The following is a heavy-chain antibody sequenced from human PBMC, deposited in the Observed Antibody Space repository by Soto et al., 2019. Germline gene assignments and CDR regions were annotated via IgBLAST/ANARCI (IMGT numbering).Heavy chain of an antibody. D-gene: IGHD1-26*01. CDR1: GFTFSSYS. Sequence: GGSLRLSCAASGFTFSSYSMNWVRQAPGKGLEWVSYISSSRSTIYYADSVKGRFTISRDNAKNSLYLQMNSLRAEDTAVYYCDYFPGYWGQGTLVTVSS. J-gene: IGHJ4*02. V-gene: IGHV3-48*01. CDR2: ISSSRSTI. CDR3: DYFPGY.